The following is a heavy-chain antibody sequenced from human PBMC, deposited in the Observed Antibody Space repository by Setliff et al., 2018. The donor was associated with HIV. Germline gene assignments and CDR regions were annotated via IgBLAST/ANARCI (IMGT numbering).Heavy chain of an antibody. CDR3: AREGDGIDF. D-gene: IGHD2-21*02. J-gene: IGHJ4*02. V-gene: IGHV4-39*02. Sequence: SETLSLTCTVSGGSITSSTYYWGWIRQPPGKGLEWIGTVHFTGNTYHNPSLKSRVTISVEVSKNQISLKLTAVTAADSAVYYCAREGDGIDFWGQGTLVTVSS. CDR2: VHFTGNT. CDR1: GGSITSSTYY.